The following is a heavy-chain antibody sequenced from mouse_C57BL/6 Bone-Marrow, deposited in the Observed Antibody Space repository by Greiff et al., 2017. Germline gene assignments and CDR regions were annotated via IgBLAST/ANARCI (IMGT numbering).Heavy chain of an antibody. Sequence: EVQRVESGGDLVKPGGSLKLSCAASGFTFSSYGMSWVRQTPDKRLEWVATISSGGSYTYYPDSVKGRFTISRDNAKNTLYLQMSSLKSEDTAMYYCARQDYYGSSSKNYWGQGTTLTVSS. J-gene: IGHJ2*01. V-gene: IGHV5-6*01. CDR2: ISSGGSYT. D-gene: IGHD1-1*01. CDR1: GFTFSSYG. CDR3: ARQDYYGSSSKNY.